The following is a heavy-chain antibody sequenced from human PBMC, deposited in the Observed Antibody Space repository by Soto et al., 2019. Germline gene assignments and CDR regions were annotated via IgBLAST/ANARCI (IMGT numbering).Heavy chain of an antibody. CDR2: IIPILGIA. J-gene: IGHJ4*02. D-gene: IGHD5-12*01. CDR3: ARDAGYNGY. CDR1: GGTFSSYT. Sequence: QVQLVQSGAEVEKPGSSVKVSCKASGGTFSSYTISWVRQATGQGLEWMGRIIPILGIANYAQKFQGRDTINADKTTSNAYMELSSLRSENRAVYYDARDAGYNGYWGQGTLVTVSS. V-gene: IGHV1-69*08.